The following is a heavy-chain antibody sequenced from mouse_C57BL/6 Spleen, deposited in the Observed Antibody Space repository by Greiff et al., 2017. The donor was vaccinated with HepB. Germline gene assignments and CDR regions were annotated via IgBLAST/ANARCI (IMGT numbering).Heavy chain of an antibody. CDR1: GFNIKNTY. J-gene: IGHJ3*01. V-gene: IGHV14-3*01. CDR3: ARSYYGSSPFAY. Sequence: VHVKQSVAELVRPGASVKLSCTASGFNIKNTYMHWVKQRPEQGLEWIGRIDPANGNTKYAPKFQGKATITADTSSNTAYLQLSSLTSEDTAIYYCARSYYGSSPFAYWGQGTLVTVSA. D-gene: IGHD1-1*01. CDR2: IDPANGNT.